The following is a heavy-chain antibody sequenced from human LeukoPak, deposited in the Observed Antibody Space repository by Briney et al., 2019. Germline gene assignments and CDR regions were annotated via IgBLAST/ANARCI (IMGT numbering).Heavy chain of an antibody. J-gene: IGHJ4*02. V-gene: IGHV4-4*09. Sequence: PSETLSLTCTVSGGSISTYYWSWVRRPPGKGLEWIAYIHASGPTNYNPSLKSRITISVDTSKNQFSLKLSSVTAADTAVYYCARHDAGIAARPFDNWGQGTLVTVSS. CDR3: ARHDAGIAARPFDN. D-gene: IGHD6-6*01. CDR1: GGSISTYY. CDR2: IHASGPT.